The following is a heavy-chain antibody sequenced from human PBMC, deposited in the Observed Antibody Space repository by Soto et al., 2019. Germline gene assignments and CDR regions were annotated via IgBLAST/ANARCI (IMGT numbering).Heavy chain of an antibody. CDR3: AKEHIVVVVAADHWFDP. CDR1: GFTFSSYA. V-gene: IGHV3-23*01. J-gene: IGHJ5*02. Sequence: GGSLRLSCAASGFTFSSYAMSWVRQAPGKGLEWVSAISGSVGSTYYADSVKGRFTISRDNSKNTLYLQMNSLRAEDTAVYYCAKEHIVVVVAADHWFDPWGQGTTVTVSS. D-gene: IGHD2-15*01. CDR2: ISGSVGST.